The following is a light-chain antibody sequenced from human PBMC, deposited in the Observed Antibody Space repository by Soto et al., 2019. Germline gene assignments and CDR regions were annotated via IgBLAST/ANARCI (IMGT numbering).Light chain of an antibody. J-gene: IGKJ5*01. CDR3: QQYGSSWIT. CDR1: QSVSSSY. V-gene: IGKV3-20*01. Sequence: ELVLTQSPGTLSLSPGERATLSCRASQSVSSSYLAWYQQKPGQAPRLLIYGASSRATGIPDRFSGSGSGTDFTLTISRLEPEDFAVYYCQQYGSSWITFGQGTRLEIK. CDR2: GAS.